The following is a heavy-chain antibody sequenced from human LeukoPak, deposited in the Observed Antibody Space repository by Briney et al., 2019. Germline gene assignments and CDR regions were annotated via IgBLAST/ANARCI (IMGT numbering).Heavy chain of an antibody. Sequence: GGSLRLSCAASGFTFSSYGMHWVRQAPGKGLEWVSVIYSGGSTYYADSVKGRFTISRDNSKNTLYLQMNSLRAEDTAVYYCAREEISGYSSSWLSYMDVWGKGTTVTISS. CDR1: GFTFSSYG. D-gene: IGHD6-13*01. CDR2: IYSGGST. J-gene: IGHJ6*03. CDR3: AREEISGYSSSWLSYMDV. V-gene: IGHV3-66*01.